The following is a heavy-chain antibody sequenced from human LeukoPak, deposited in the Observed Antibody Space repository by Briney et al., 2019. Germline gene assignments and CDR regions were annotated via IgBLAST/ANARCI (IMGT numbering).Heavy chain of an antibody. D-gene: IGHD1-26*01. V-gene: IGHV3-53*01. CDR1: GFTVSSNY. CDR2: IYSGGST. J-gene: IGHJ5*02. Sequence: GGSLRLSCAASGFTVSSNYMSWVRQAPGKGLEWVSVIYSGGSTYYADSVKGRFTISRDNSKNTLYLQMNSLRAEDTAVYYCARDQWGAGDGLDPWGQGTLVTVSS. CDR3: ARDQWGAGDGLDP.